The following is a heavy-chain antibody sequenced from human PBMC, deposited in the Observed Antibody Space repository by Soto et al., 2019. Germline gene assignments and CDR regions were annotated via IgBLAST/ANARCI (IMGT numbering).Heavy chain of an antibody. CDR1: GYTFTNYV. Sequence: QVQLVQSGAEVKKPGASVKVSCKASGYTFTNYVMHWVRQAPGQRLEWMGWINTGNGNTKYSQKFQGRVTITRDTSESIVYMDLSSLRSEDTAVYYCSRDRQWIQLWSASSNLFDYWGQGTLVTVSS. D-gene: IGHD5-18*01. CDR3: SRDRQWIQLWSASSNLFDY. V-gene: IGHV1-3*04. CDR2: INTGNGNT. J-gene: IGHJ4*02.